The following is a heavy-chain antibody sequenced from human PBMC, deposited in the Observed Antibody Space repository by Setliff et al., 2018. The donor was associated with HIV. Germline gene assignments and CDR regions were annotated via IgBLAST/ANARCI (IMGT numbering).Heavy chain of an antibody. Sequence: GGSLRLSCAASGFNFRSYGMTWVRQAPGKGLDWVAHIGSSNHGIHYTASVQGRFTVSRDNANNLLFLQMNNLRVEDTAVYYCASFYGDYGYWGHGTQVTVS. V-gene: IGHV3-48*04. CDR3: ASFYGDYGY. D-gene: IGHD3-10*01. CDR2: IGSSNHGI. CDR1: GFNFRSYG. J-gene: IGHJ4*01.